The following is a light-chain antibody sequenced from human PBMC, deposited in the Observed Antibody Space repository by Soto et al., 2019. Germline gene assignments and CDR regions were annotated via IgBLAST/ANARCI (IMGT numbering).Light chain of an antibody. V-gene: IGLV1-44*01. Sequence: QSVLTQPPSASGTPGQRVTISCSGSSSNIGSNTVNWYQHLPGSAPKLLTYSNNQRPSGVPDRFSGSKSGTSASLAISGLQSEDEGDYYCASWEDSPKGYALGTGTKVTVL. CDR3: ASWEDSPKGYA. CDR1: SSNIGSNT. J-gene: IGLJ1*01. CDR2: SNN.